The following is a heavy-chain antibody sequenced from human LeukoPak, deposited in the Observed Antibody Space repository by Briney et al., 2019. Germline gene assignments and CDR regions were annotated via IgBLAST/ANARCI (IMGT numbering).Heavy chain of an antibody. CDR2: ITWDGGST. D-gene: IGHD6-13*01. CDR1: GFTFDDYT. V-gene: IGHV3-43*01. J-gene: IGHJ1*01. CDR3: AKGAYSSSWYAYFQH. Sequence: GGSLRLSCAASGFTFDDYTMHWVRQAPGKGLEWVSLITWDGGSTYYADSVKGRFTISRDNNKNSLYLQMNSLRTEDTALYYCAKGAYSSSWYAYFQHWGQGTLVTVSS.